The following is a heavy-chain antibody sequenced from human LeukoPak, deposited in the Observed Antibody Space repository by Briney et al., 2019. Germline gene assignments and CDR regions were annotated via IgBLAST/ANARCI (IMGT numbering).Heavy chain of an antibody. J-gene: IGHJ4*02. D-gene: IGHD3-22*01. CDR1: GFTFSSYS. V-gene: IGHV3-21*01. Sequence: GGSLSLSCAASGFTFSSYSMNWVRQAPGKGLEWVSSISSSSSYIYYADSVKGRFTISRDNAKNSLYLQMNSLRAEDTAVYYCARSYYDRSGYYYDPYFDYWGQGTLVTVSS. CDR2: ISSSSSYI. CDR3: ARSYYDRSGYYYDPYFDY.